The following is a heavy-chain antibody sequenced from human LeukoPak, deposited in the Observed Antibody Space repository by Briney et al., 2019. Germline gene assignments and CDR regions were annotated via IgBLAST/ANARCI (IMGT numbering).Heavy chain of an antibody. Sequence: SETLSLTCAVYGGSFSGYYWSWIRQPPGKGLEWIGEINHSGSTNYNPSLKSRVTISVDTSKNQFSLKLSSVTAADTAVYYCARAERRGYCRGGSCYWHYYYGMDVWGQGTTVTVSS. CDR3: ARAERRGYCRGGSCYWHYYYGMDV. D-gene: IGHD2-15*01. J-gene: IGHJ6*02. CDR2: INHSGST. CDR1: GGSFSGYY. V-gene: IGHV4-34*01.